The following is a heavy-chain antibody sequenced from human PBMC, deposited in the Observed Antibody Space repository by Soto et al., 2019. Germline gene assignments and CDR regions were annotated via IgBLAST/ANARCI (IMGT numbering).Heavy chain of an antibody. CDR3: ARGIWLRSSFDS. V-gene: IGHV4-34*01. D-gene: IGHD6-19*01. Sequence: PTETVWHPVSVSVLAYSSDYWSWIRQPPGKGLEWIGEINHSGSTNYNPSLKSRVTISVDTSKNQFSLKLSSVTAADTAVYYCARGIWLRSSFDSWGQGPLVTVSA. J-gene: IGHJ5*01. CDR1: VLAYSSDY. CDR2: INHSGST.